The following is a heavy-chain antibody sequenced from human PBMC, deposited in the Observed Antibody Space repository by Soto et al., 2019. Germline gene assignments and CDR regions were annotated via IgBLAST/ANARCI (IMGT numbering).Heavy chain of an antibody. CDR3: AKDPILQANCGGDCFFDY. Sequence: GGSLRLSCAASGFTFSSYGMHWVRQAPGKGLEWVAVIPYDGSNKYYADSVKGRFTISRDNSKNTLYLQMNSLRAEDTAVYYCAKDPILQANCGGDCFFDYWGQGTLVTVSS. J-gene: IGHJ4*02. CDR1: GFTFSSYG. D-gene: IGHD2-21*02. CDR2: IPYDGSNK. V-gene: IGHV3-30*18.